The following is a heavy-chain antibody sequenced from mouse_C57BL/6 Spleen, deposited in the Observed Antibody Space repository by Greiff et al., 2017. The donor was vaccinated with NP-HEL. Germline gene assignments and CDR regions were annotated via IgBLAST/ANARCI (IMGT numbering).Heavy chain of an antibody. CDR1: GFTFSDYG. D-gene: IGHD1-1*02. Sequence: EVQGVESGEGLVKPGGSLKLSCAASGFTFSDYGMHWVRQAPEKGLEWVAYISSGSSTIYYADTVKGRFTISRDNAKNTLFLQMTSLRSEDTAMYYCARGIYGSPFDYWGQGTTLTVSS. J-gene: IGHJ2*01. CDR2: ISSGSSTI. CDR3: ARGIYGSPFDY. V-gene: IGHV5-17*01.